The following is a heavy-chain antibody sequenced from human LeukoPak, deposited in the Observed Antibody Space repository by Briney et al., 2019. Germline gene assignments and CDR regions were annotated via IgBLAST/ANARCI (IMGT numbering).Heavy chain of an antibody. Sequence: GGSLRLTCAASGFTFSRFGMNWVRQAPGKGLEWVSYISSTGSPIYYADSVKGRFTISRDNAKNSLYLQMNSLRDDDTAVYYCAQKGGTDYWGQGTLVTVSS. D-gene: IGHD2-15*01. V-gene: IGHV3-48*02. CDR1: GFTFSRFG. CDR2: ISSTGSPI. CDR3: AQKGGTDY. J-gene: IGHJ4*02.